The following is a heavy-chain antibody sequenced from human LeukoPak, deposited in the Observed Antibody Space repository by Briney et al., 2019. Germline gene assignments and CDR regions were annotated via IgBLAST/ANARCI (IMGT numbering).Heavy chain of an antibody. CDR2: IIPIFGTA. Sequence: WASVKVSCKASGGTFSSYAISWVRQAPGQGLEWMGGIIPIFGTANYAQKFQGRVTITTDESTSTAYMELSSLRSEDTAVYYCARDLRTYYYDSSGYQRYYYYMDVWGKGTTVTVSS. CDR1: GGTFSSYA. D-gene: IGHD3-22*01. CDR3: ARDLRTYYYDSSGYQRYYYYMDV. V-gene: IGHV1-69*05. J-gene: IGHJ6*03.